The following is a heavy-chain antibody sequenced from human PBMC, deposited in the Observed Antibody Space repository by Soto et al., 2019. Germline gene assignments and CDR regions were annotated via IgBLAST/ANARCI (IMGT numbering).Heavy chain of an antibody. CDR3: AKGEVDYATH. CDR1: GFTFSSYA. D-gene: IGHD4-17*01. CDR2: ISGSGGST. J-gene: IGHJ4*02. Sequence: PGGSLRLSCSASGFTFSSYAMSWVRQAPGKGLECVSGISGSGGSTSYADSVKGRFTISRDNSKNTLYLQMTSLRAADTAVYYCAKGEVDYATHWGQGTPVTVSS. V-gene: IGHV3-23*01.